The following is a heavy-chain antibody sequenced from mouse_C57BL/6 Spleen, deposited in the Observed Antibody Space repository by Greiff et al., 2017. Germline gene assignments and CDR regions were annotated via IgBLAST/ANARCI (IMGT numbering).Heavy chain of an antibody. V-gene: IGHV1-72*01. J-gene: IGHJ4*01. Sequence: QVQLQQPGAELVKPGASVKLSCKASGYTFTSYWMNWVKQRPGRGLEWIGRIDPNSGGTKYNEKFKSKATLTVDKPSSTAYMQLSSLTSEYSAGYYCARPYYGSPYYYAMDYWGQGTSVTVSS. CDR1: GYTFTSYW. D-gene: IGHD1-1*01. CDR3: ARPYYGSPYYYAMDY. CDR2: IDPNSGGT.